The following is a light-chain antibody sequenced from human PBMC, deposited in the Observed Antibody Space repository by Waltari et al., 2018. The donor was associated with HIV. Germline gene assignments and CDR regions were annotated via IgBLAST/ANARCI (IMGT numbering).Light chain of an antibody. CDR3: CSYAGTSTWV. CDR1: SSTIGTHE. V-gene: IGLV1-40*01. CDR2: NSN. J-gene: IGLJ3*02. Sequence: QSVLTQPPSVSGAPGQRVTLSCTGTSSTIGTHEVHWYQQFPGTAPRLLIYNSNNRPSGVPDRFSASKSGTSASLTISGLQAEDEADYYCCSYAGTSTWVFGGGTQLTVL.